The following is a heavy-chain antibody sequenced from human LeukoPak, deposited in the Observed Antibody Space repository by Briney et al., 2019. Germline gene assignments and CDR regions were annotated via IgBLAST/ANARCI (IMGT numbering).Heavy chain of an antibody. CDR1: GGSVSSGSYY. Sequence: PGETLSLTCTVSGGSVSSGSYYWSWIRQPPGRGLEWIGYIYYSGSTNYNPSLKSRVTISVDTSKNQFSLKLSSVTAADTAVYYCAREGVYDTFDIWGQGTMVTVSS. V-gene: IGHV4-61*01. CDR3: AREGVYDTFDI. CDR2: IYYSGST. D-gene: IGHD6-13*01. J-gene: IGHJ3*02.